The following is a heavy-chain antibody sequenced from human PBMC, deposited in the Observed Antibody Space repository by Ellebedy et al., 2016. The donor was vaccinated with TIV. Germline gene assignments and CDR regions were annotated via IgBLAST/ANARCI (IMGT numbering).Heavy chain of an antibody. J-gene: IGHJ4*02. D-gene: IGHD6-13*01. Sequence: PGGSLRLSCAASGFTFDDYAMHWVRQAPGKGLEWVSLISGDGGSTYYADSVKGRFTISRDNSKNSLYLQMNSLRTEDAALYYCAKDIKGSRAAAGTGYFDYWGQGTLVTVSS. V-gene: IGHV3-43*02. CDR3: AKDIKGSRAAAGTGYFDY. CDR2: ISGDGGST. CDR1: GFTFDDYA.